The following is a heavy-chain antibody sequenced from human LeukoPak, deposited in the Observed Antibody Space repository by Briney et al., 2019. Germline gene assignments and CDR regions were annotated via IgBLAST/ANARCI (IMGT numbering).Heavy chain of an antibody. D-gene: IGHD3-10*01. Sequence: SETLSLTCTVSGGSISSYYWSWIRQPPGKGLEWIGYIYYSGSTNYNPSLKSRGTLSVDTSKNQVSLKLSSVTAAATAVYYCARVKTMVRGVIDWFDPWGQGTLVTVSS. CDR1: GGSISSYY. CDR2: IYYSGST. CDR3: ARVKTMVRGVIDWFDP. V-gene: IGHV4-59*01. J-gene: IGHJ5*02.